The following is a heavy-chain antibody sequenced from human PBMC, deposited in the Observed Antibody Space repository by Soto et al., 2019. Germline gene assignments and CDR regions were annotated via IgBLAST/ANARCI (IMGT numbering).Heavy chain of an antibody. J-gene: IGHJ6*02. CDR1: GGSISSSNW. D-gene: IGHD3-9*01. Sequence: PSETLSLTCAVSGGSISSSNWWSWVRQPPGKGLEWIGEIHHSGSTNYNPSLKSRVTISVDKSKKEVSLKLSSVTAADTAVYYCARDLDSPHYYGMDVWGQGTTVT. V-gene: IGHV4-4*02. CDR3: ARDLDSPHYYGMDV. CDR2: IHHSGST.